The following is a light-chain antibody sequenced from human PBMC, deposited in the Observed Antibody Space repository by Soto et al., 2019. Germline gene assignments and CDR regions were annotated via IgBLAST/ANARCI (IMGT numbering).Light chain of an antibody. CDR2: DNN. V-gene: IGLV1-51*01. J-gene: IGLJ1*01. CDR3: GRWVGNLSGFFV. CDR1: SSNIGNNY. Sequence: QSVLTQPPSVSAAPGQKVTISCSGSSSNIGNNYVSWYQQLPGTAPKLLIYDNNKRPSGIPDRFSGSKSGTSATLGITGHQTGVEADYYCGRWVGNLSGFFVFGVGTKDT.